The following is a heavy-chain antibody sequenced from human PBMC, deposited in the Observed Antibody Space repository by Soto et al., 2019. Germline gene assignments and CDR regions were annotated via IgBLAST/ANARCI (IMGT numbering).Heavy chain of an antibody. CDR1: GFTFSDYG. J-gene: IGHJ4*02. V-gene: IGHV3-33*01. D-gene: IGHD2-21*02. CDR3: ARVGVGDCLTDFDY. Sequence: QVQLVESGGGVVQPGRSLRLSCAASGFTFSDYGMYWVRQAPGKGLEWVAMIWYDGSREHYPDSVKGRLTGSRDNSNNPRYLQRNSLSAEDTAVYYCARVGVGDCLTDFDYWGRGTRVTVSS. CDR2: IWYDGSRE.